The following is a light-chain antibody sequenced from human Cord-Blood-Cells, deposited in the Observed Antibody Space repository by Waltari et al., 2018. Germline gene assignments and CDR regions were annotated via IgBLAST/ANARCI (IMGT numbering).Light chain of an antibody. CDR2: GKN. Sequence: SSELTQDPAVSVALGQTVRITCQGDSLRSYYASWYQQKPGQAPELVIHGKNNRPSGIPDRFSGSSSGNTASLTSTGAQAEDEADYYCNSRDSSGNHLVVFGGGTKLTVL. V-gene: IGLV3-19*01. J-gene: IGLJ2*01. CDR3: NSRDSSGNHLVV. CDR1: SLRSYY.